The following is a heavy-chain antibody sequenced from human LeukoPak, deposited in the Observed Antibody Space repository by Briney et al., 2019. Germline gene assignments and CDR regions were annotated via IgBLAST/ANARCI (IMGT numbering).Heavy chain of an antibody. J-gene: IGHJ4*02. Sequence: GGSLRLSCAASGFTFSSYGMHWVRQAPGKGLEWVAFIRYDGSNKYYADSVKGRFTISRDNSKNTLYLQMNSLRAEDTAVYYCAKESTHYVGGYFDYWGQGTLVTVSS. CDR3: AKESTHYVGGYFDY. V-gene: IGHV3-30*02. CDR2: IRYDGSNK. CDR1: GFTFSSYG. D-gene: IGHD3-16*01.